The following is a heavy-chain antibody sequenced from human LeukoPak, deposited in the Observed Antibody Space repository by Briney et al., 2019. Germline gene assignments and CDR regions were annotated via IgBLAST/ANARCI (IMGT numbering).Heavy chain of an antibody. CDR1: GFTFGDYY. CDR2: ISSSGTSM. Sequence: GGSLGLSCATSGFTFGDYYMSWIRQAPGKGLEWLSYISSSGTSMDYADSVKGRFAISRDNAKNSLYLEMNSLRAEDTAVYYCARDLRITMIVVATYDAFDIWGQGTMVTVSP. V-gene: IGHV3-11*01. CDR3: ARDLRITMIVVATYDAFDI. J-gene: IGHJ3*02. D-gene: IGHD3-22*01.